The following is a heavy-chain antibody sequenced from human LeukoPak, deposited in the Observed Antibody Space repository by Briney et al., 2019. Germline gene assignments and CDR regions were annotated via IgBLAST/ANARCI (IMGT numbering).Heavy chain of an antibody. CDR1: GFTFSSYA. V-gene: IGHV3-30-3*02. CDR3: AKPWIQLWFVGGGDAFDI. Sequence: GGSLRLSCAASGFTFSSYAMHWVRQAPGKGLEWVAVISYDGSNKYYADSVKGRFTISRDNSKNTLYLQMNSLRAEDTAVYYCAKPWIQLWFVGGGDAFDIWGQGTMVTVSS. CDR2: ISYDGSNK. J-gene: IGHJ3*02. D-gene: IGHD5-18*01.